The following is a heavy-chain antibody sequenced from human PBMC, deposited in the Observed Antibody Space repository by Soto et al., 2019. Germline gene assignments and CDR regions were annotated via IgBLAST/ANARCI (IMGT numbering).Heavy chain of an antibody. D-gene: IGHD2-21*02. J-gene: IGHJ4*02. CDR3: ARWSSSVTANIHLVWYFVY. V-gene: IGHV1-46*01. CDR1: GYTFTSYY. Sequence: QVQLVQSGAEVKKPGASVKVSCKASGYTFTSYYMHWVRQAPGQGLEWMGIINPSGGSTSYAQKFQGRVTMTRDTSTSTVYMELSSLRSEDTAVYYCARWSSSVTANIHLVWYFVYWGQGTLVTVSS. CDR2: INPSGGST.